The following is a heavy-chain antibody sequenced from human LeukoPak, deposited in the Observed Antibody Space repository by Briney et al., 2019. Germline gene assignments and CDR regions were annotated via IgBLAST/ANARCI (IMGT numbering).Heavy chain of an antibody. Sequence: GGSLRLSCAASGFTFSSYSMNWVRQAPGKGLEWVSAISGSGGSTYYADSVKGRFTISRDNSKNTLYLQMNSLRAEDTAVYYCANGGLLDAFDIWGQGTMVTVSS. J-gene: IGHJ3*02. D-gene: IGHD2-21*01. CDR3: ANGGLLDAFDI. CDR1: GFTFSSYS. V-gene: IGHV3-23*01. CDR2: ISGSGGST.